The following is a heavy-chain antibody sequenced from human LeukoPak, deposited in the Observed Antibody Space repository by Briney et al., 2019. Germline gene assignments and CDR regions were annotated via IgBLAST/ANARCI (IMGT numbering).Heavy chain of an antibody. Sequence: PGGSLRLSCAASGFTFSNYAVSWVRQAPGKGLEWVSAISGSGGRTYYADSVKGRFTISRDNSKNTLYLQMNSLRAEDTAVYYCAKDRKTGGPPYNWFDPWGQGTLVTVSS. V-gene: IGHV3-23*01. CDR1: GFTFSNYA. CDR2: ISGSGGRT. D-gene: IGHD3-10*01. CDR3: AKDRKTGGPPYNWFDP. J-gene: IGHJ5*02.